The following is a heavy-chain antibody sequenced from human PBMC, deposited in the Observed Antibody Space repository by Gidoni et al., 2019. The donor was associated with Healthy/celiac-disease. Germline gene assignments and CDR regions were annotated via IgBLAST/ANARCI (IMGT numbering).Heavy chain of an antibody. Sequence: VHLLESGGVSVQPGGSLRLSWAAAGLPFSGYAMSWVRRAPGKGLEWFSSISDSGVRTYYTDSVKGRFTISRDNSRNTLYLQMNSLRAEDTALYYGANPQTDMLTALPSGGQGTLVTVSS. J-gene: IGHJ4*02. CDR2: ISDSGVRT. D-gene: IGHD3-9*01. CDR3: ANPQTDMLTALPS. V-gene: IGHV3-23*01. CDR1: GLPFSGYA.